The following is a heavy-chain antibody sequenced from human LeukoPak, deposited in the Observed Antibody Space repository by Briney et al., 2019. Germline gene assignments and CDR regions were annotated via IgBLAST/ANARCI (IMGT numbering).Heavy chain of an antibody. V-gene: IGHV1-2*02. J-gene: IGHJ4*02. CDR2: INPNSGGT. Sequence: ASVKVSCKASGYTFTGYYVHWVRQAPGQGLEWMGWINPNSGGTNYAQKFQGRVTMTRDTSISTAYMELSRLRSDDTAVYYCARHYYDSSGYYLSEPFDYWGQGTLVTVSS. D-gene: IGHD3-22*01. CDR1: GYTFTGYY. CDR3: ARHYYDSSGYYLSEPFDY.